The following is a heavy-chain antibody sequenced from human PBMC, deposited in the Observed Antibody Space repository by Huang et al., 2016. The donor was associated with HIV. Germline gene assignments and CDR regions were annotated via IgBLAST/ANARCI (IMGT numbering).Heavy chain of an antibody. CDR1: GDFISSTNYY. CDR3: ASQHIGAAATWF. CDR2: VYQSGST. J-gene: IGHJ4*02. D-gene: IGHD6-13*01. Sequence: QLQLQESGPGQVKPSETLSLTCTVSGDFISSTNYYWGWIRQSPGKGLEWVGSVYQSGSTNYNPSLKSRVTLSVDTSRNQFSLRLNPVTAADTAVYYCASQHIGAAATWFWGRGTQVAVSS. V-gene: IGHV4-39*01.